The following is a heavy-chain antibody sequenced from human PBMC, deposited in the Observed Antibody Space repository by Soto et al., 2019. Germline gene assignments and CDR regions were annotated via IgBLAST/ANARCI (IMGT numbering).Heavy chain of an antibody. CDR1: GYSYTSNW. J-gene: IGHJ5*02. Sequence: GESLKITCKDSGYSYTSNWSGWVRQMPGKGLEWMGIIYPGDSNTRYSPSSQGQVTIPADKSISTAYLQWSRLKASDTAMYYCARHGPRVAAAPFNWFDPWGQGTLATVSS. CDR2: IYPGDSNT. D-gene: IGHD2-15*01. CDR3: ARHGPRVAAAPFNWFDP. V-gene: IGHV5-51*01.